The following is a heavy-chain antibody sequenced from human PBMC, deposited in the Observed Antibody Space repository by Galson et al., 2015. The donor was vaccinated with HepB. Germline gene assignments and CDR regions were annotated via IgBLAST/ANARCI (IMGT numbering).Heavy chain of an antibody. D-gene: IGHD1-26*01. Sequence: QSGAEVKKPGESLKISCKGSGYNFTDYWIGWVRQMPGEGLEWMGIISPDASDIRYRPSFQGQVTISADKSINTAYLQWSSLKASDTAMYYCASGPLGSRDAFDIWGQGTMVTVSS. V-gene: IGHV5-51*03. CDR1: GYNFTDYW. CDR2: ISPDASDI. CDR3: ASGPLGSRDAFDI. J-gene: IGHJ3*02.